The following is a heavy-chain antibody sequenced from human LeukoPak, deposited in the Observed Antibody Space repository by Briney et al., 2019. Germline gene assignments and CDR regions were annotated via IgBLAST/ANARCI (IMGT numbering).Heavy chain of an antibody. V-gene: IGHV3-23*01. D-gene: IGHD4-17*01. CDR1: GFTFNRYA. J-gene: IGHJ4*02. Sequence: PGGSLRLSCAASGFTFNRYAMSWVSQAPGKGLEWVSSISGSGGSTYYADSVKGRFTISRDNSKNTLYLRMNSLRTEDTAVYYCAKGYMSTALFDYWGQGTLVTVSS. CDR2: ISGSGGST. CDR3: AKGYMSTALFDY.